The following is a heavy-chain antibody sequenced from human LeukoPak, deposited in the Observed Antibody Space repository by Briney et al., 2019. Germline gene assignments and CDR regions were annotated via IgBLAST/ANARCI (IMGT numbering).Heavy chain of an antibody. CDR2: AYYRSKWYI. CDR1: GDSVSSNSAI. Sequence: SQTLSLTCAISGDSVSSNSAIWNWIRQSPSRGLEWLGRAYYRSKWYIDYAVSAKGRITINPDTSKNQFSLQLNSVTPEDTAIYYCVRDRAVTGDRAFDIWGQGTMLTVSS. CDR3: VRDRAVTGDRAFDI. D-gene: IGHD7-27*01. J-gene: IGHJ3*02. V-gene: IGHV6-1*01.